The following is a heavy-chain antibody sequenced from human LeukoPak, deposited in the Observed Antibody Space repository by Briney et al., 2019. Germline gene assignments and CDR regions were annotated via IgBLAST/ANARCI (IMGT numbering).Heavy chain of an antibody. D-gene: IGHD3-3*01. CDR3: AKVPPRIWSGYYYFDY. CDR1: GFTFRSYA. CDR2: IGGSGNHT. J-gene: IGHJ4*02. Sequence: GALRLSCAASGFTFRSYAMSWVRQAPGKGLEWVSAIGGSGNHTYYPDSVKGRFTISRDNSENTLSLQMNSLRAEDTAVYYCAKVPPRIWSGYYYFDYWGQGTLVTVSS. V-gene: IGHV3-23*01.